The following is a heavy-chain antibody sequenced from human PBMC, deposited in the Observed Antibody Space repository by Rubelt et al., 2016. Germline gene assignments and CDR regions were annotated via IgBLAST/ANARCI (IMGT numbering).Heavy chain of an antibody. V-gene: IGHV7-4-1*02. CDR2: INTNTGNP. CDR3: ARWDYYGSGSSSTIQTYSYYGMDV. Sequence: GSELKKPGASVKVSCKASGYTFTSYAMIWVRQAPGQGLEWMGWINTNTGNPTYAQGFTGRFVFSLDTSVSTAYLQISSLKAEDTAVYYCARWDYYGSGSSSTIQTYSYYGMDVWGQGTTVTVSS. J-gene: IGHJ6*02. D-gene: IGHD3-10*01. CDR1: GYTFTSYA.